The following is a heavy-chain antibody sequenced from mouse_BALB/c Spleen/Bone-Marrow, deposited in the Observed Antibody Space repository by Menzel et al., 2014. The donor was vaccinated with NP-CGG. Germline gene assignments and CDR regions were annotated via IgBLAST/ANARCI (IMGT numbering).Heavy chain of an antibody. CDR1: GYSFTGYY. V-gene: IGHV1-31*01. CDR3: ESRGEYFDV. Sequence: EGQLQQSGPELVKPGASVKISCKASGYSFTGYYMHWVKQSHGNSLDWIGYIYPHNGVSSYNQKFKGKATLTVDNSSSTAFMELRSLTSSDSAVCYCESRGEYFDVWGAGTTVTISS. CDR2: IYPHNGVS. J-gene: IGHJ1*01.